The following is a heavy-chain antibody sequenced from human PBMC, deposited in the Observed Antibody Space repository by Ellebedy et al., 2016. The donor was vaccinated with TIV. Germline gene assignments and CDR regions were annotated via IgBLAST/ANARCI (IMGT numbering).Heavy chain of an antibody. J-gene: IGHJ6*02. CDR2: IDPTDSYT. CDR3: SRHPGYGMDV. V-gene: IGHV5-10-1*01. CDR1: GYSFSTYC. Sequence: GESLKISCKASGYSFSTYCIPWVRQMPGKGLEWMGKIDPTDSYTNYSPSFQGLVTISADESASTASLQWPSLKATDSATYYCSRHPGYGMDVWGQGTTVTVSS.